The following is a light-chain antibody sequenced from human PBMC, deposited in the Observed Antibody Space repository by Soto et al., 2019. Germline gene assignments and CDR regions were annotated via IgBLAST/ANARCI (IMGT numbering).Light chain of an antibody. V-gene: IGLV1-44*01. CDR2: NNN. CDR3: ATWDDSLSGVV. CDR1: SSNIGSNA. Sequence: QSVLTQSPSASGAPGQRVSVSCSGGSSNIGSNAVHWYQQLPGTAPKVLIYNNNQRPSGVPDRFSGSKSGTSASLAISGLQSEDEADYYCATWDDSLSGVVFGGGTQLTVL. J-gene: IGLJ2*01.